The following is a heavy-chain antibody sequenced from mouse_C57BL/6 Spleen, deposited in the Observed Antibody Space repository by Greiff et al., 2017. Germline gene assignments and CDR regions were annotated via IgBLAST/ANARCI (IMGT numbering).Heavy chain of an antibody. CDR3: ARHDDVGTSHFDY. V-gene: IGHV1-69*01. CDR1: GYTFTSYW. Sequence: QVQLKQPGAELVMPGASVKLSCKASGYTFTSYWMHWVKQRPGQGLEWIGEIDPSDSYTNYNQKFRGKSTLTVDKSSSTAYMQLSSLTSEDSAVYYCARHDDVGTSHFDYWGQGTTLTVSS. CDR2: IDPSDSYT. J-gene: IGHJ2*01. D-gene: IGHD2-12*01.